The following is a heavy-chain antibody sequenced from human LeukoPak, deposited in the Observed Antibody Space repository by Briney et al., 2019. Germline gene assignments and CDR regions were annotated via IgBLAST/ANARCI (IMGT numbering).Heavy chain of an antibody. J-gene: IGHJ6*02. CDR2: IYSGGST. Sequence: GGSLRLSCAASGFTVSSNYMSWVRQAPGKGLEWVSVIYSGGSTYYADSVKGRFTISRDNSKSTLYLQMNSLRAEDTAVYYCARDLPYYYGSGSHLSPYYGMDVWGQGTTVTVSS. CDR3: ARDLPYYYGSGSHLSPYYGMDV. V-gene: IGHV3-66*01. CDR1: GFTVSSNY. D-gene: IGHD3-10*01.